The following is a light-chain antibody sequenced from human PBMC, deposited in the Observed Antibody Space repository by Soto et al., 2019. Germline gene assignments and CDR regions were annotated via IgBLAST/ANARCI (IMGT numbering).Light chain of an antibody. V-gene: IGKV3-20*01. Sequence: DIVMTQSPGTLYLSPGERATLSCRASQSVSSSNLAWYQQKPGQAPRLLIYGASSRATGIPDRFSGSWSGTNFTLTISRLEHADFAVYYCQQYGTSSMYTFGQGTKLEI. CDR3: QQYGTSSMYT. CDR1: QSVSSSN. J-gene: IGKJ2*01. CDR2: GAS.